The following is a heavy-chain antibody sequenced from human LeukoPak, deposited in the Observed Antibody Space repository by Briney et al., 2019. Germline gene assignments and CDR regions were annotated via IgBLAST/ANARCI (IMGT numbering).Heavy chain of an antibody. V-gene: IGHV3-7*03. CDR1: GFTFSSYW. CDR3: AKDLHLAASHY. Sequence: GGSLRLSCAASGFTFSSYWMSWVRQAPGKGLEWVANIKQDGSEKYYVDSVKGRFTISRDNAKNSLYLQMSSLRVEDTAVYYCAKDLHLAASHYWGQGTLVTVSS. J-gene: IGHJ4*02. D-gene: IGHD6-25*01. CDR2: IKQDGSEK.